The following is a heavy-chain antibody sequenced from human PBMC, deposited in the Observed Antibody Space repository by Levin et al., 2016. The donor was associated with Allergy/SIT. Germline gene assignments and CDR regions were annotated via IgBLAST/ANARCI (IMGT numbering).Heavy chain of an antibody. Sequence: SETLSLTCAVSGDSISSSVWWSWVRQSPGKGLEWIGEIYHAGSTNYNPSLKSRVTISVDKSKNQFSLKMNSVTSADTAFYYCARAYDSSGYSSGRGMYYFDYWGQGTLVTVSS. CDR1: GDSISSSVW. D-gene: IGHD3-22*01. CDR2: IYHAGST. CDR3: ARAYDSSGYSSGRGMYYFDY. V-gene: IGHV4-4*02. J-gene: IGHJ4*02.